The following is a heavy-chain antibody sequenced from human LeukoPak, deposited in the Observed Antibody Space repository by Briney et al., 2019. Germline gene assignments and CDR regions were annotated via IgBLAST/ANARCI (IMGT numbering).Heavy chain of an antibody. CDR3: AREVLATASAFDY. V-gene: IGHV3-7*03. CDR1: GFTFSSYW. J-gene: IGHJ4*02. Sequence: PGGSLRLSCRASGFTFSSYWMSWVRQAPGKGLEWVANIKEDGSGKNYVDSMKGRFIISGDNAKNSLSLQLSSLRAEDTAVYYCAREVLATASAFDYWGQGTLVTVSS. D-gene: IGHD4-11*01. CDR2: IKEDGSGK.